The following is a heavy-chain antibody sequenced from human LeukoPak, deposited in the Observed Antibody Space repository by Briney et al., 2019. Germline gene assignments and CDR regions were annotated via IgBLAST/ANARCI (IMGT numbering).Heavy chain of an antibody. Sequence: SETLSLTCAVYGGSFSGYYWSWIRQPPGKGLEWIGEINHSGSTNYNPSLKSRVTISVDTSKNQFSLKMSSVTAADTAVYYCASVGYYDSSGYYEAAFDIWGQGTMVTVSS. J-gene: IGHJ3*02. V-gene: IGHV4-34*01. CDR1: GGSFSGYY. D-gene: IGHD3-22*01. CDR2: INHSGST. CDR3: ASVGYYDSSGYYEAAFDI.